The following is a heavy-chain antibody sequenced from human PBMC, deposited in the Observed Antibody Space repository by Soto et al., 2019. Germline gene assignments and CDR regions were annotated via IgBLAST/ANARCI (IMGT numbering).Heavy chain of an antibody. V-gene: IGHV4-59*08. CDR1: GGSISSYY. CDR2: IYYSGST. Sequence: SETLSLTCTVSGGSISSYYWSWIRQPPGKGLEWIGYIYYSGSTNYNPSLKSRVTISVDTSKNQFSLKLSSVTAADTAVYYCARTTTPFYGGNSGWFDPWGQGTLVTVSS. CDR3: ARTTTPFYGGNSGWFDP. J-gene: IGHJ5*02. D-gene: IGHD4-17*01.